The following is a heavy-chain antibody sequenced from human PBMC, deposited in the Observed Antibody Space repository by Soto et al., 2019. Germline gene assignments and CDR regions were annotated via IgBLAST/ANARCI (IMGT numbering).Heavy chain of an antibody. D-gene: IGHD1-1*01. J-gene: IGHJ4*02. CDR2: IYYSGST. V-gene: IGHV4-59*08. Sequence: CCSCNQQPPGKGLEWIGYIYYSGSTNYNPSLKSSVTISEDTSKSQISLKLSSVTAADTAVYYCARPQDWNSPLDHRGQGALVTVSS. CDR1: C. CDR3: ARPQDWNSPLDH.